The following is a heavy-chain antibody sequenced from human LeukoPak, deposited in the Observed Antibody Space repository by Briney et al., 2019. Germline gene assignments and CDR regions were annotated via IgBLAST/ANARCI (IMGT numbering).Heavy chain of an antibody. D-gene: IGHD6-19*01. J-gene: IGHJ3*02. V-gene: IGHV2-70*11. CDR1: GFSLSTTGMC. CDR3: ARIRRGIAVAGSTQDAFDI. CDR2: IDWDDDK. Sequence: SGPTLVNPTQTLTLTCTFSGFSLSTTGMCVSWIRQPPGKALEWLARIDWDDDKYYSTSLKTSLTTSKDTSKNQVVLTMTNMDPVDTATYYCARIRRGIAVAGSTQDAFDIWGQGTMVTVSS.